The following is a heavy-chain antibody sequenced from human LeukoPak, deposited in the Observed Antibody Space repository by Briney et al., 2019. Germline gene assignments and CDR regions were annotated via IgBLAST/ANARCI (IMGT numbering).Heavy chain of an antibody. CDR3: ARDPPYSGHYFDY. D-gene: IGHD1-26*01. CDR2: IYSGGGT. CDR1: GITVSGNY. V-gene: IGHV3-66*01. Sequence: GGSLRLSCAASGITVSGNYMSWVRQAPGKGLEWVSVIYSGGGTNNADSVKGRFTISRDNAKNSLYLQMNRLGAEDTALYYCARDPPYSGHYFDYWGQGTLVTVAS. J-gene: IGHJ4*02.